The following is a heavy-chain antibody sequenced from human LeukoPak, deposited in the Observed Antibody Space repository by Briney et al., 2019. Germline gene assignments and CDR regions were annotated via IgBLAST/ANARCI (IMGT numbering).Heavy chain of an antibody. CDR2: MNPNSGNT. D-gene: IGHD2-15*01. CDR1: GYTFTSYD. CDR3: ARGADIVVVVAARGDAFDI. V-gene: IGHV1-8*01. Sequence: ASVKVSCKASGYTFTSYDINWVRQATGQGLAWMGWMNPNSGNTGYAQKFRGRVTMTRNTSISTAYMELSSLRSEDTAVYYCARGADIVVVVAARGDAFDIWGQGTMVTVSS. J-gene: IGHJ3*02.